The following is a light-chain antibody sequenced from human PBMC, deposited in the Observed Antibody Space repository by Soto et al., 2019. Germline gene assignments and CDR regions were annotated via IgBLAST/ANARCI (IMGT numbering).Light chain of an antibody. J-gene: IGLJ2*01. Sequence: QSVLTQPPSVSGAPGQKVTISCTGSSSNIGAHYDVHWYQQFPGTAPKLLMYGDTNRPSGVPDRFSGSKSGTSASLASTGLQAEDEDDYYCQAYNSSLIGSVFGGGTKRTVL. CDR3: QAYNSSLIGSV. CDR2: GDT. V-gene: IGLV1-40*01. CDR1: SSNIGAHYD.